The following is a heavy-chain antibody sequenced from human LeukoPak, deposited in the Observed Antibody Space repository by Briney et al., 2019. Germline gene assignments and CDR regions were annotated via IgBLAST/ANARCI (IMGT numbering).Heavy chain of an antibody. J-gene: IGHJ6*03. CDR1: GYSFTSYW. V-gene: IGHV5-51*01. D-gene: IGHD4-11*01. CDR2: IYPGDSDT. CDR3: ARRAVTTGDYMDV. Sequence: GESLKISCKGSGYSFTSYWIGWVRQLPGKGLEWMGIIYPGDSDTRYSPSFQGQITISADKSISTAYLQWSSLKASGTAMYYCARRAVTTGDYMDVWGKGTTVTVSS.